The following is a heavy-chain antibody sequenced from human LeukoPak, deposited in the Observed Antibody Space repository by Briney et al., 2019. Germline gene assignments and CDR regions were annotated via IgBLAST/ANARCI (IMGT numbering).Heavy chain of an antibody. D-gene: IGHD1-26*01. V-gene: IGHV3-48*03. CDR2: ISSSGSTI. Sequence: GGSLRLSCAASGFTFSSYEMNWVRQAPGKGLEWVSYISSSGSTIYYADSVKGRFTISRDNAKNSLYLQMNSLRAEDTAVYYCARLLTGSYYVVSAFDIWGQGTMVTVSS. CDR3: ARLLTGSYYVVSAFDI. CDR1: GFTFSSYE. J-gene: IGHJ3*02.